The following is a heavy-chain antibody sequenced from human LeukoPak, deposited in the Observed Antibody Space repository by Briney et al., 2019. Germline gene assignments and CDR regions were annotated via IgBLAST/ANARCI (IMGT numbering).Heavy chain of an antibody. CDR2: IYYSGST. J-gene: IGHJ4*02. CDR1: GGSISSYY. D-gene: IGHD5-24*01. V-gene: IGHV4-59*01. CDR3: ARVLRGNGYNSIYYFDY. Sequence: PSETLSLTCTVSGGSISSYYWSWIRQPPGKGLEWIGYIYYSGSTNYNPFLKSRVTISVDTSKNQFSLKLSSVTAADTAVYYCARVLRGNGYNSIYYFDYWGQGTLVTVSS.